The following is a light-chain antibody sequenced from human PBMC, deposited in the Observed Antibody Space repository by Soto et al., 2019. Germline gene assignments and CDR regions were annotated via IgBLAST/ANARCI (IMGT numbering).Light chain of an antibody. J-gene: IGLJ2*01. CDR1: SGDVGSYNR. CDR3: SSYTSSSTHVV. Sequence: QSALTQPPSVSGSPGQSVTISCTGTSGDVGSYNRVSWYQQPPGTAPKLMIYEVSNRPSGVPDRFSGSKSGNTASLTISGLQAEDEADYYCSSYTSSSTHVVFGGGTKLTVL. V-gene: IGLV2-18*02. CDR2: EVS.